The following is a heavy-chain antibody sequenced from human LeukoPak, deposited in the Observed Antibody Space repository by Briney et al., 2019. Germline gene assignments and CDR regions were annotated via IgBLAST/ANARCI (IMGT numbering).Heavy chain of an antibody. CDR3: AREGGGYNLDY. CDR1: GYTFISYY. D-gene: IGHD5-24*01. Sequence: ASVKVSCTASGYTFISYYMHWGRQAPGQGLEWMGIINPSGGSTNYAQKFQGRVTMTRDTSTSTVYMDLSSLRSEDTAVYYCAREGGGYNLDYWGQGTLVTVSS. J-gene: IGHJ4*02. CDR2: INPSGGST. V-gene: IGHV1-46*01.